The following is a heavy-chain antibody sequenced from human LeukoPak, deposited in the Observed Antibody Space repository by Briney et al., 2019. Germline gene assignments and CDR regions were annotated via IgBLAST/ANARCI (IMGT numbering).Heavy chain of an antibody. CDR1: GYTFTGYY. J-gene: IGHJ4*02. CDR2: IIPIFGTA. Sequence: ASVKVSCKASGYTFTGYYMHWVRQAPGQGLEWMGGIIPIFGTANYAQKFQGRVTITADESTSTAYMELSSLRSEDTAVYYCARVRDSGGNPYYFDYWGQGTLVTVSS. V-gene: IGHV1-69*13. CDR3: ARVRDSGGNPYYFDY. D-gene: IGHD4-23*01.